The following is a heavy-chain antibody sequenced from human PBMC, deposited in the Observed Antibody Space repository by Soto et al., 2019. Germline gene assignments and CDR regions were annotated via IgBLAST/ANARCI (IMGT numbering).Heavy chain of an antibody. V-gene: IGHV3-9*01. CDR3: IKESKPGGLDY. J-gene: IGHJ4*02. CDR1: GFTFEDQS. CDR2: ISCDSGRI. D-gene: IGHD2-15*01. Sequence: EVQLVESGGGLVQPGRSLRLSCVVSGFTFEDQSMHWIRQAPGKGLEWVSGISCDSGRIGYADSVKGRFTTSRDNAKNSLYLQMNSLRAEDTALYFCIKESKPGGLDYWCQGTLVTVSS.